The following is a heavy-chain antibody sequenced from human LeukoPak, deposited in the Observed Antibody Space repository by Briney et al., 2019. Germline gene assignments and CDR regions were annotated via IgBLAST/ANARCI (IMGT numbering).Heavy chain of an antibody. CDR2: ISSSSSYI. J-gene: IGHJ4*02. V-gene: IGHV3-21*01. CDR1: GFTLSSYA. CDR3: ARDLLGSGFFDY. Sequence: PGGSLRLSCVASGFTLSSYAVSWVRQAPGKGLQWVSSISSSSSYIFYADSVKGRFTISRDNAKNSLYLQMNSLRAEDTAVYYCARDLLGSGFFDYWGQGTLVTVSS. D-gene: IGHD6-19*01.